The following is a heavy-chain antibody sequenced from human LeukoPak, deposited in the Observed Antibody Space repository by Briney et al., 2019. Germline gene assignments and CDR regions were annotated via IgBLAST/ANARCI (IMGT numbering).Heavy chain of an antibody. D-gene: IGHD6-6*01. CDR3: ARDPLNMGSSSPRAEYFQH. V-gene: IGHV3-21*01. CDR2: ISSSSSYI. Sequence: PGGSLRLSCAASGFTFSNAWMSWVRQAPGKGLEWVSSISSSSSYIYYADSVKGRFTISRDNAKNSLYLQMNSLRAENTAVYYCARDPLNMGSSSPRAEYFQHWGQGTLVTVSS. CDR1: GFTFSNAW. J-gene: IGHJ1*01.